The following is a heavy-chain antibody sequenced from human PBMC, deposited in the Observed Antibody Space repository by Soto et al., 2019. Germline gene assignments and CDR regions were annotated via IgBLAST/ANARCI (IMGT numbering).Heavy chain of an antibody. CDR3: ARDGGRHSGGIDY. V-gene: IGHV1-69*01. CDR2: IIPIFGTA. J-gene: IGHJ4*02. CDR1: GGTFSSYS. D-gene: IGHD1-26*01. Sequence: QVQLVQSGAEVKKPGSSVKVSCKASGGTFSSYSINWVRQAPGQGLEWMGEIIPIFGTANSAQKFQGRVTITADESTGTAYIELSSLRSEDTAVYYCARDGGRHSGGIDYWGQGTLVTVSS.